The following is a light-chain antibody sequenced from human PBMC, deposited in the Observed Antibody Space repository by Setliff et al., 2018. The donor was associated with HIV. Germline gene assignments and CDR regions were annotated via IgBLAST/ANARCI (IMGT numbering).Light chain of an antibody. Sequence: QSALTQPPSVSGSPGQSVTISCTGTSSDVGGYNYVSWYQQHPGKAPKVLIYDVTKRPSGVPDRFSGSKSSNTASLTISGLQAEDEADYYCCSFAGTYIFYVFGSGTKVTVL. V-gene: IGLV2-11*01. CDR3: CSFAGTYIFYV. CDR2: DVT. CDR1: SSDVGGYNY. J-gene: IGLJ1*01.